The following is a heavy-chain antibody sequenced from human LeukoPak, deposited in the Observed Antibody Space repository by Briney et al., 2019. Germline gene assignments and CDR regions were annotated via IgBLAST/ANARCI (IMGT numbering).Heavy chain of an antibody. D-gene: IGHD5-18*01. V-gene: IGHV1-2*02. CDR3: ARGLDAMASDY. J-gene: IGHJ4*02. CDR1: GYSFTTFG. CDR2: INPNSGGT. Sequence: ASVKVSCKASGYSFTTFGISWVRQAPGQGLEWMGWINPNSGGTNYAQKFQGRVTMTRDTSISTAYMELSRLRSDDTAVYYCARGLDAMASDYWGQGTLVTVSS.